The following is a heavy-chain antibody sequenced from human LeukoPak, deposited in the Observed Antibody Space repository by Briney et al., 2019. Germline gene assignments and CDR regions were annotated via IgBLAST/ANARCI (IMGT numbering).Heavy chain of an antibody. V-gene: IGHV3-23*01. Sequence: GGSLRLSCAASGFTFSSYDMSWVRQAPGRGLDWVSTISGSGATTYYADSVKGRFTISRDNSKTTVYLQMNSLRVEDTAIYYCARKSNSGTYSWFDPWGQGTLATVTS. CDR3: ARKSNSGTYSWFDP. CDR1: GFTFSSYD. D-gene: IGHD1-26*01. J-gene: IGHJ5*02. CDR2: ISGSGATT.